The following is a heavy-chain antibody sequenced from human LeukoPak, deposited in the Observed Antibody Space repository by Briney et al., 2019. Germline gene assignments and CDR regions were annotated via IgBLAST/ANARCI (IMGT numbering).Heavy chain of an antibody. CDR3: ARHSYDSSGYYLEENGMDV. Sequence: PSETLSLTCTVSSGSISSYYWSWIRQPPGKGLEWIGYIYYSGSTNYNPSLKSRVTISVDTSKNQFSLKLSSVTAADTAVYYCARHSYDSSGYYLEENGMDVWGQGTTVTVSS. J-gene: IGHJ6*02. D-gene: IGHD3-22*01. CDR2: IYYSGST. CDR1: SGSISSYY. V-gene: IGHV4-59*08.